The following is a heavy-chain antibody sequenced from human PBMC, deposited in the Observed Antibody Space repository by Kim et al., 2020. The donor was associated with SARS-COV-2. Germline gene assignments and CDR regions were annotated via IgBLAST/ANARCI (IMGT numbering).Heavy chain of an antibody. V-gene: IGHV3-23*01. CDR2: ISGSGGST. CDR3: AKVGRFHVDTAMVISLDYYGMDV. D-gene: IGHD5-18*01. CDR1: GFTFSSYA. Sequence: GGSLRLSCAASGFTFSSYAMSWVRQAPGKGLEWVSAISGSGGSTYYADSVKGRFTISRDNSKNTLYLQMNSLRAEDTAVYYCAKVGRFHVDTAMVISLDYYGMDVWGQGTTVTVSS. J-gene: IGHJ6*02.